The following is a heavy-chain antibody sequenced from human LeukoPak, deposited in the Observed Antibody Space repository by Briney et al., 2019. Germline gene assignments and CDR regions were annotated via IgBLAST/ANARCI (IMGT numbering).Heavy chain of an antibody. V-gene: IGHV3-30*01. CDR3: ASGGVVVAATGWFDP. D-gene: IGHD2-15*01. J-gene: IGHJ5*02. CDR1: GFTFSSYA. Sequence: GGSLRLSCAASGFTFSSYAMPWVRQAPGKGLERVAVISYDGSNKYYADSVKGRFTISRDNSKNTLYLQMNSLRAEDTAVYYCASGGVVVAATGWFDPWGQGTLVTVSS. CDR2: ISYDGSNK.